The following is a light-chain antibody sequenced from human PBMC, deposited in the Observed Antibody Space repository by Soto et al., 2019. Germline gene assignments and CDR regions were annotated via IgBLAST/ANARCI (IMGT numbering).Light chain of an antibody. CDR2: CAS. CDR1: QSVCSRC. Sequence: ETVLTQSPGTLSLSPGERVTLSCRASQSVCSRCFAWYQQKPGQSPRLLIYCASTRATGIPDRFSGSGSGTDFTLTISSLEPEDVAVYYCQHYGTTPWTFGQGTKVAI. CDR3: QHYGTTPWT. V-gene: IGKV3-20*01. J-gene: IGKJ1*01.